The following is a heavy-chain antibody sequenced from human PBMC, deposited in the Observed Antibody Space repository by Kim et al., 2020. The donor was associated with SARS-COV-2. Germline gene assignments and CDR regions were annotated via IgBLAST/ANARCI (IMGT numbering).Heavy chain of an antibody. CDR1: GFTFSRSW. J-gene: IGHJ4*02. CDR3: ARVGHLGADYCGAQLYYFEY. D-gene: IGHD3-10*01. CDR2: INSDGSST. V-gene: IGHV3-74*01. Sequence: GGSLRLSCAASGFTFSRSWMHWVRQAPGKGLVWVSRINSDGSSTSYADSVKGRFTISRDNAKNTLYLQMNSLRAEDTAVYYCARVGHLGADYCGAQLYYFEYWGQGTLGTVSS.